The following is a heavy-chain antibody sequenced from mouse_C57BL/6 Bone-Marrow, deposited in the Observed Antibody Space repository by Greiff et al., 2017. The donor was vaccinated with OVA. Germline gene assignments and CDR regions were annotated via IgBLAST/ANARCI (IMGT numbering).Heavy chain of an antibody. J-gene: IGHJ3*01. V-gene: IGHV14-4*01. CDR2: IDPENGDT. D-gene: IGHD2-3*01. CDR1: GFNIKDDY. Sequence: VQLQQSGAELVRPGASVKLSCTASGFNIKDDYMHWVKQRPEQGLEWIGWIDPENGDTEYASKFQGKATITADTSSNTACLQLSSLTSEDTAVYYCTSDGYYWFAYWGQGTLVTVSA. CDR3: TSDGYYWFAY.